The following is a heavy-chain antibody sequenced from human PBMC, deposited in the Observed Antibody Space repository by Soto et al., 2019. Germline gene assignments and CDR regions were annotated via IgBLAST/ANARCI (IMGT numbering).Heavy chain of an antibody. V-gene: IGHV1-8*01. CDR2: MNPNSGNT. CDR3: ARGQHSITMVRGVSTFDY. CDR1: GYTFTSYD. Sequence: ASLKVSCKASGYTFTSYDINWVRQATGQGLEWMGWMNPNSGNTGYAQKFQGRVTMTRNTSISTAYMELSSLRSEDTAVYYCARGQHSITMVRGVSTFDYWGQGTLVTVSS. D-gene: IGHD3-10*01. J-gene: IGHJ4*02.